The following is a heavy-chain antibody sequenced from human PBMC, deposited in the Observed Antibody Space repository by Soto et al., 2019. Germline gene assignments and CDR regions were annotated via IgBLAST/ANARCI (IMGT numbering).Heavy chain of an antibody. D-gene: IGHD4-17*01. CDR1: GFIFTTYA. CDR2: ISSSGEST. Sequence: PGGSLRLSCATSGFIFTTYAMNWVHQAPGKGLEWVSAISSSGESTFYAESVRGRFTISRDNSLNTLYLQMRSLRPEDTAVYYCAHPRGYGVFDAVDIWGQGTMVTVSS. V-gene: IGHV3-23*01. J-gene: IGHJ3*02. CDR3: AHPRGYGVFDAVDI.